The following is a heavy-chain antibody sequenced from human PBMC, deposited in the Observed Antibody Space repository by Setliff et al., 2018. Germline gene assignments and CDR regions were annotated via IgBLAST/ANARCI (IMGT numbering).Heavy chain of an antibody. CDR3: ARGHCTTISCFLDH. V-gene: IGHV3-21*05. Sequence: PGGSLRLSCAASGFTFDIYSMSWVRQAPGKGLEWVSFISSSSVYIKYADSVKGRFTISRDNAKNSLYLQMNSLRAEDTAVYYCARGHCTTISCFLDHWGQGIMVTVSS. J-gene: IGHJ4*02. CDR2: ISSSSVYI. D-gene: IGHD2-8*01. CDR1: GFTFDIYS.